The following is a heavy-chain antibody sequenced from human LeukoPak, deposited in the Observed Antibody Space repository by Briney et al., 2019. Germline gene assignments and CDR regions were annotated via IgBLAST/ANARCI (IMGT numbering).Heavy chain of an antibody. CDR1: GDSISSAGYY. CDR2: IFYSGIT. D-gene: IGHD2-15*01. V-gene: IGHV4-31*03. Sequence: PSQTLSLTCTVSGDSISSAGYYWTWIRQHSGKGLEWIGHIFYSGITYYNPSLKSRVTISVDTSKNQFSLKLSSVTAADTAVYYCARSAIGYCSGGSCKWYFDYWGQGTLVTVSS. CDR3: ARSAIGYCSGGSCKWYFDY. J-gene: IGHJ4*02.